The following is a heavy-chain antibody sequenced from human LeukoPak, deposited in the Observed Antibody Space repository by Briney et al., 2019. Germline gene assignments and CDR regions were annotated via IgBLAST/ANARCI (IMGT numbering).Heavy chain of an antibody. Sequence: GGSLRLSCAASGFTFSSYWMSWVRQAPGKGLEWVANIKQDGSEKYYVDSVKGRFTISRDNAKNTLYLQMNSLRTEDTAVYYCARDDYGGSSRALDYWGQGTLVTVSS. V-gene: IGHV3-7*01. J-gene: IGHJ4*02. CDR3: ARDDYGGSSRALDY. CDR2: IKQDGSEK. CDR1: GFTFSSYW. D-gene: IGHD4/OR15-4a*01.